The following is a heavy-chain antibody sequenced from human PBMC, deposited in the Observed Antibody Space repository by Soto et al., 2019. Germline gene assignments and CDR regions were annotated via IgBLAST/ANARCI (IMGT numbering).Heavy chain of an antibody. CDR2: ISGSGGST. J-gene: IGHJ5*01. Sequence: PGGSLRLSCVGSGFTFSMFAMSWVRQAPGKGLEWISSISGSGGSTYYADSVKGRFTVSRDNSKTTVFLQMNSLSTEDTAVYFCAKERNFWSGTAGFDSWGQGSPVTVSS. CDR3: AKERNFWSGTAGFDS. CDR1: GFTFSMFA. V-gene: IGHV3-23*01. D-gene: IGHD3-3*01.